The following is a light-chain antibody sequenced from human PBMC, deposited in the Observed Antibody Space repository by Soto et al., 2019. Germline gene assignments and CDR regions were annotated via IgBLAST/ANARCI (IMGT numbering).Light chain of an antibody. CDR1: QSFRGL. CDR3: QQRHMRPIT. J-gene: IGKJ5*01. Sequence: EVALSQSPVTLSLSPRDRATLSCRASQSFRGLLAWYQQKPGQAPRLLIYDAYNSATAIPPRFSGTGSGTFSPPTISRQEPEDSAVYYRQQRHMRPITFGQGTRLEIK. V-gene: IGKV3-11*01. CDR2: DAY.